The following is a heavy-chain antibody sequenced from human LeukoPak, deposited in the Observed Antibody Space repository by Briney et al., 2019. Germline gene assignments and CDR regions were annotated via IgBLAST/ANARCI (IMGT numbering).Heavy chain of an antibody. CDR2: ISGSGGST. D-gene: IGHD1-26*01. J-gene: IGHJ4*02. Sequence: GGSLRLSCAASGFTFSSYAMSWVRQAPGKGLEWVSAISGSGGSTYYADSVKGRFTISRDNSKNTLYLQMNSLRAEDTALYYCAKGGWELLSQIDYWGQGTLVTVSS. CDR3: AKGGWELLSQIDY. CDR1: GFTFSSYA. V-gene: IGHV3-23*01.